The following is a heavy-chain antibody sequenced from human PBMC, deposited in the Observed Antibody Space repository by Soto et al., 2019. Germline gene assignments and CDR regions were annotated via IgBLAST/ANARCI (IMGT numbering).Heavy chain of an antibody. CDR2: IDWDGDT. CDR3: GRILGYCVSTSCYDDFDY. J-gene: IGHJ4*02. V-gene: IGHV2-70*11. CDR1: GFSLSTSGVC. Sequence: SGPTLVNPTQTLTLTCTFSGFSLSTSGVCVSWTRQPPGKALEWLARIDWDGDTYYNASLKNRLTISKDTSKNKVVLTMTNVDPVDTGTYYCGRILGYCVSTSCYDDFDYWGQGTLVTVSS. D-gene: IGHD2-2*01.